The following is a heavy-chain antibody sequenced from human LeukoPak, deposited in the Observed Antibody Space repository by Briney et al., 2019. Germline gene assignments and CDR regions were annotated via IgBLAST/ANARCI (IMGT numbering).Heavy chain of an antibody. CDR2: ISGSGGST. V-gene: IGHV3-23*01. CDR3: AKRYCSGGSCYRQPFDY. CDR1: GFTFSSYA. J-gene: IGHJ4*02. D-gene: IGHD2-15*01. Sequence: GGSLRLSCAASGFTFSSYAMSWVRQAPGKGLEWVSAISGSGGSTYYADSVKGRFTISRDNSKNTLYLQMNSLRAEDTAVYYSAKRYCSGGSCYRQPFDYWGQGTLVTVSS.